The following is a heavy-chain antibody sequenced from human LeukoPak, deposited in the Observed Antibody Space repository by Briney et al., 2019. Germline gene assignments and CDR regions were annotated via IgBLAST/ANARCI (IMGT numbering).Heavy chain of an antibody. CDR1: GFTFDDYA. J-gene: IGHJ4*02. D-gene: IGHD3-22*01. CDR3: AKGLSGYYDSSGXHFXX. V-gene: IGHV3-9*03. Sequence: GRSLRLSCAASGFTFDDYAMHWVRQAPGKGLEWVSGISWNSGSIGYADSVKGRFTISRDNAKNSLYLQMNRLKPEDMALYYXAKGLSGYYDSSGXHFXXWGQXTLXT. CDR2: ISWNSGSI.